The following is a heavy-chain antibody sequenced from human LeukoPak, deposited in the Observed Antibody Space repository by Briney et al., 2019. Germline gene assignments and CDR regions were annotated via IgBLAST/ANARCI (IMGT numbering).Heavy chain of an antibody. CDR3: ARDRYYDILTGYWNWFDP. J-gene: IGHJ5*02. CDR2: ISGYNGNT. Sequence: ASVMVSCKASGYTFTNYGISWVRQAPGQGLEWMGWISGYNGNTNYAQKLQGRVTMTTDTSTSTAYMELSSLRSEDTAVYYCARDRYYDILTGYWNWFDPWGQGTLVTVSS. V-gene: IGHV1-18*01. CDR1: GYTFTNYG. D-gene: IGHD3-9*01.